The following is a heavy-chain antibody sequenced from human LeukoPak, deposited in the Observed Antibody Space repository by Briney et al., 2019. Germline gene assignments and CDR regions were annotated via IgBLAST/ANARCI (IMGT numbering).Heavy chain of an antibody. Sequence: ASVKVSCKASGYTFTSYDINWVRQATGQGLEWMGWMNPNSGNTGYAQKFQGRVTMTRNTSISTAYMELSSLRSEDTAVYYCARGANYFDSSAAEGFDPWGQGTLVTVSS. CDR2: MNPNSGNT. D-gene: IGHD3-22*01. CDR1: GYTFTSYD. CDR3: ARGANYFDSSAAEGFDP. V-gene: IGHV1-8*01. J-gene: IGHJ5*02.